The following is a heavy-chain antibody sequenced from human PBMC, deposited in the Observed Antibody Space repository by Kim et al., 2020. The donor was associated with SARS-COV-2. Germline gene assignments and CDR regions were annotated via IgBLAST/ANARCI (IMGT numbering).Heavy chain of an antibody. D-gene: IGHD3-10*01. CDR2: INHSGST. V-gene: IGHV4-34*01. CDR3: ARGWFTMVRVGDWFDP. CDR1: GGSFSGYY. J-gene: IGHJ5*01. Sequence: SETLSLTCAVYGGSFSGYYWSWIRQPPGKGLEWIGEINHSGSTNYNPSLKSRVTISVDTSKNQFSLKLSSVTAADTAVYYCARGWFTMVRVGDWFDPWGQGTLVTVSS.